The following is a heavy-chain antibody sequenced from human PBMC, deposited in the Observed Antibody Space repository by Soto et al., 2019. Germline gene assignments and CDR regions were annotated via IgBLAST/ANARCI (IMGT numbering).Heavy chain of an antibody. CDR3: ARAREQEYSMAIVVDI. Sequence: WSLGLWCAASGLTVSSSYMSWVRQAPGKGLQWVSVIYSAGRTYYANSVKGRFTISRDISTNMVYLQMSSLTDEDTAVYYCARAREQEYSMAIVVDIWGQGALVTVSS. V-gene: IGHV3-53*01. D-gene: IGHD5-18*01. CDR2: IYSAGRT. CDR1: GLTVSSSY. J-gene: IGHJ4*02.